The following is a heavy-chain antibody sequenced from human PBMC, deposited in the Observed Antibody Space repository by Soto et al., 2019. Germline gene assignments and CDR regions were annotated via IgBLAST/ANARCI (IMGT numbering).Heavy chain of an antibody. D-gene: IGHD3-3*02. CDR2: IMPVFATP. Sequence: QVQLMQSGAEVKKPGSSVKVSCKASGGTFSTSAISWVRQAPGEGLEWVGGIMPVFATPDYAQKFQGRVTISAEESTTTAYLELTSLTTDDTAGYYCARDKDRQQLGGNYYYILDVWGQGTAITVSS. CDR3: ARDKDRQQLGGNYYYILDV. V-gene: IGHV1-69*12. J-gene: IGHJ6*02. CDR1: GGTFSTSA.